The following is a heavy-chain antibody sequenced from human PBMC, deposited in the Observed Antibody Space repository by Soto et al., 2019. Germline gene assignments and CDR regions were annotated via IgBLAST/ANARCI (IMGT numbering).Heavy chain of an antibody. CDR1: GFTFSDYA. Sequence: GGSLRLSCAASGFTFSDYAMHWVRQAPGKGLEWVAIISFDGSNEHYADSVQGRFTISRDNSENTLYLQMNSLRADDTAVYYCARPAATVIFNPGMDVWGQGTTVTVSS. CDR2: ISFDGSNE. D-gene: IGHD4-17*01. CDR3: ARPAATVIFNPGMDV. V-gene: IGHV3-30-3*01. J-gene: IGHJ6*02.